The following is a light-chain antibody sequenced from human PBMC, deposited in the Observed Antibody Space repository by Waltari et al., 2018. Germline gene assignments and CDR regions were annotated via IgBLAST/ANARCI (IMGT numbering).Light chain of an antibody. CDR1: SSNIGAGND. CDR2: GNS. Sequence: QSVLTQPPSVSGAPGQRVPIPCTGSSSNIGAGNDVNWYQHLPGTAPKLLIYGNSNRPSGVPDRFFGSKSGTSASLAITGLQAEDEADYYCQSHDSSLSGFVFGTGTKVTVL. V-gene: IGLV1-40*01. J-gene: IGLJ1*01. CDR3: QSHDSSLSGFV.